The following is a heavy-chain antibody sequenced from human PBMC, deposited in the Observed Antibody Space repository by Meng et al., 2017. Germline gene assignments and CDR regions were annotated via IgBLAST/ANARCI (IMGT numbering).Heavy chain of an antibody. J-gene: IGHJ4*02. CDR1: GGTFSSYA. CDR2: IIPIFGTA. D-gene: IGHD2-15*01. Sequence: QVRLVRLGAEVKKPGSSVKVSCKASGGTFSSYAIRWVRQAPGQGLEWMGGIIPIFGTANYAQKFQGRVTITRDSSASTAYMELSSLRSEDTAVYYCARDSCTGGICYRGSFDYWAQGTLVTVSS. V-gene: IGHV1-69*01. CDR3: ARDSCTGGICYRGSFDY.